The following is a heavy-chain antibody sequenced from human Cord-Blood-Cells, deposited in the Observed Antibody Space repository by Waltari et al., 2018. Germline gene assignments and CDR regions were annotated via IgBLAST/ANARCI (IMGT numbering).Heavy chain of an antibody. CDR1: GGSIRSSSYY. Sequence: QLQLQESAPGLVKHSETLSLTCTVSGGSIRSSSYYWGWIRQPQGKGLEWIVSIYYSGSTYYNPSLKSRVTISVHTSKNQFSLKLSSVTAADTAVYYCARRIVGATTGAFDIWGQGTMVTDSS. J-gene: IGHJ3*02. V-gene: IGHV4-39*01. CDR2: IYYSGST. CDR3: ARRIVGATTGAFDI. D-gene: IGHD1-26*01.